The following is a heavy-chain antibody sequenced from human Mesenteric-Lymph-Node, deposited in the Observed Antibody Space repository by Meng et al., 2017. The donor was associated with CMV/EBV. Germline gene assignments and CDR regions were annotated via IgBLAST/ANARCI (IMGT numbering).Heavy chain of an antibody. CDR2: IYNSVST. Sequence: LTCAVSGDSVSGGSYYWTWIRQAPGKGLEWIGYIYNSVSTNYNPSLKSRVTISVDTSKNQFSLKLTSVTAADTAVYYCARDQPADYWGQGTLVTVSS. J-gene: IGHJ4*02. CDR1: GDSVSGGSYY. CDR3: ARDQPADY. V-gene: IGHV4-61*01.